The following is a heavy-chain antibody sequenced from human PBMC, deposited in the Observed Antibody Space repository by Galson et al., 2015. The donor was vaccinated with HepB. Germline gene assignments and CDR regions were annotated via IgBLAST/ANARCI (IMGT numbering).Heavy chain of an antibody. CDR1: GFTFSDYG. D-gene: IGHD3-10*01. J-gene: IGHJ2*01. CDR3: ARDRAWYFDL. Sequence: SLRLSCAASGFTFSDYGMHWVRQAPGKGLEWVAIIWSGGSNKYYADAVKGRFTISRDNSKDTVVLQMNSLRVKDTAVYYCARDRAWYFDLWGRGTPVPVSS. V-gene: IGHV3-33*01. CDR2: IWSGGSNK.